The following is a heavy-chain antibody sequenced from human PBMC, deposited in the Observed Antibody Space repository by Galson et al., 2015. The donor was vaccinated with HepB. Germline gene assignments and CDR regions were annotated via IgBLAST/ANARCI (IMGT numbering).Heavy chain of an antibody. V-gene: IGHV4-39*01. CDR3: ARHGVIGYYDILTGERDFDY. D-gene: IGHD3-9*01. Sequence: SETLSLTCTVSGGSISSSSYYWGWIRQPPGKGLEWIGSIYYSGSTYYNPSLKSRVTISVDTSKNQFSLKLSSVTAADTAVYYCARHGVIGYYDILTGERDFDYWGQGTLVTVSS. CDR2: IYYSGST. J-gene: IGHJ4*02. CDR1: GGSISSSSYY.